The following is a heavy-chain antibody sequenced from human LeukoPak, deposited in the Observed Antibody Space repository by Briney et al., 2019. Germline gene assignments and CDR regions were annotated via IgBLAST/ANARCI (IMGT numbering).Heavy chain of an antibody. CDR2: INTNNGGT. V-gene: IGHV1-2*02. D-gene: IGHD3-22*01. CDR1: GYTFTGYH. J-gene: IGHJ3*01. CDR3: TSNSDTSAYYAFDF. Sequence: ASVKVSCKASGYTFTGYHMHWVRQAPGQGLEWMGWINTNNGGTNYAQKFQGRVTMTRDTSISTGYMELSRLTSDDTAVYYRTSNSDTSAYYAFDFWGQGTMVTVSS.